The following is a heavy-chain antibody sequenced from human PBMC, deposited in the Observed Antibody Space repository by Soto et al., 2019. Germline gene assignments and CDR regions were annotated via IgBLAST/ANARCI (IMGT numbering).Heavy chain of an antibody. D-gene: IGHD2-21*01. Sequence: QITLKESGPARVKPTQTLTLTCTFSGFSLTTSGVGVGWIRPPPGKALEWLAVIYWDDDKRYSPSLQTRLNNTKDPSKNEVVLTMINMDPVDTVTYYCVESPWGGDKSWFDPWGQGTLVTVSS. V-gene: IGHV2-5*02. CDR1: GFSLTTSGVG. CDR2: IYWDDDK. CDR3: VESPWGGDKSWFDP. J-gene: IGHJ5*02.